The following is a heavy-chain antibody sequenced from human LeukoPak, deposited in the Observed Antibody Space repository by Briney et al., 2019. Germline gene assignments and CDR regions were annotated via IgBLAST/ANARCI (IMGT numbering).Heavy chain of an antibody. Sequence: GGSLRLSCAASGFTFSSYAMSWVRQAPGKGLEWVSAISGSGGSTYYADSVKGRFTISRDNSKNTLYLQMNSLRAEDTAVYYCAKYKERDFGNPSDYWGQGTLVTVSS. J-gene: IGHJ4*02. CDR3: AKYKERDFGNPSDY. V-gene: IGHV3-23*01. D-gene: IGHD3-3*01. CDR2: ISGSGGST. CDR1: GFTFSSYA.